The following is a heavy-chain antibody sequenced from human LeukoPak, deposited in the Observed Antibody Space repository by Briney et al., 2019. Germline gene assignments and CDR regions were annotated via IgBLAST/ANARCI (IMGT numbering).Heavy chain of an antibody. Sequence: GGSLRLSCAASGFTFSSYAMSWVRQAPGKGLEWVAFIRYDGSNKYYADSVKGRFTISRDNSKNTLYLQMNSLRAEDTAVYYCAKEETWIQLWYKGYYFDYWGQGTLVTVSS. D-gene: IGHD5-18*01. CDR2: IRYDGSNK. J-gene: IGHJ4*02. CDR1: GFTFSSYA. CDR3: AKEETWIQLWYKGYYFDY. V-gene: IGHV3-30*02.